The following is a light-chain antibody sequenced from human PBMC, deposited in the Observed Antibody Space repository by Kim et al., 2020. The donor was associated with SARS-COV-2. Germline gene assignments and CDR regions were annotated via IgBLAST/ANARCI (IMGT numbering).Light chain of an antibody. J-gene: IGKJ1*01. Sequence: SNNYLAWYQQKPGQAPRLLIYGASSRATGIPDRFSGRGSGTDFTLTISRLEPEDFAVYYCQQYGSSLRTFGQGTKVDIK. CDR2: GAS. CDR1: SNNY. V-gene: IGKV3-20*01. CDR3: QQYGSSLRT.